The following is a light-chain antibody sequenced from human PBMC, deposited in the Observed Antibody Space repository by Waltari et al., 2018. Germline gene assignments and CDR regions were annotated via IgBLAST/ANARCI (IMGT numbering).Light chain of an antibody. CDR3: CSFAGSYTYV. J-gene: IGLJ1*01. CDR1: SRDVGGYQY. V-gene: IGLV2-11*01. Sequence: QSVLTQPRSVSGSPGQSVTISCTGTSRDVGGYQYVSWFQQHPGKVPKLLIYDVSERPSDVPDRFSGSKSANTASLTISGLQTEDEADYYCCSFAGSYTYVFGTGTRVTVL. CDR2: DVS.